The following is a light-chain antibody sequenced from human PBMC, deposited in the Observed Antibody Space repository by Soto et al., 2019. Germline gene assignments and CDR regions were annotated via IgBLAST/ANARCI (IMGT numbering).Light chain of an antibody. CDR2: EVS. J-gene: IGLJ3*02. Sequence: QSALTQPASVSGSPGQSITISCTGTSSDIGANNYVAWFQQRPGKAPTLIIYEVSNRPSGVSTHFCCPKSGNTASLTISGLLPEDEAEYYCRSDTTTTRLFGGGTQLPVL. CDR3: RSDTTTTRL. V-gene: IGLV2-14*01. CDR1: SSDIGANNY.